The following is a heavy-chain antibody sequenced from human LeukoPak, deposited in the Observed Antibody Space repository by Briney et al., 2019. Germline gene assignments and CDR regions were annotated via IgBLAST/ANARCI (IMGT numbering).Heavy chain of an antibody. D-gene: IGHD2-15*01. CDR2: IVPILAIA. Sequence: GSSVKVSCKASGGNFRNHAINWVRQAPGQGLEWMGRIVPILAIANYAQKFQGRVTITADKSTSTAYMELSSLRSEDTAVYYCARGKEGGTRNDAFDIWGQGTMVTVSS. J-gene: IGHJ3*02. CDR1: GGNFRNHA. CDR3: ARGKEGGTRNDAFDI. V-gene: IGHV1-69*04.